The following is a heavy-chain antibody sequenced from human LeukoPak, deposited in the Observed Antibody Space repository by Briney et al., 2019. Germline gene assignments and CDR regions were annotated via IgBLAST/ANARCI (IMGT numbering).Heavy chain of an antibody. D-gene: IGHD3-10*01. CDR3: ARDSGTTGEVKFDP. CDR2: IYNIGST. Sequence: PSETLSLTCTVSGYSISSGYYWGCIRQSPGKGLEGIGIIYNIGSTYYNPSLKSRVTMSVDTSKNQYSLKLSSVTAADTAVYYWARDSGTTGEVKFDPWGQGTLVTVSS. V-gene: IGHV4-38-2*02. J-gene: IGHJ5*02. CDR1: GYSISSGYY.